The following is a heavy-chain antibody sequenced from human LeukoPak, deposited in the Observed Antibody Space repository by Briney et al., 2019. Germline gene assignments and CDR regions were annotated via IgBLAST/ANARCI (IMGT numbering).Heavy chain of an antibody. J-gene: IGHJ6*03. CDR2: INDSGST. Sequence: SETLSLTCGVYGGSFSGYYWSWIRQPPGKGLEWIGEINDSGSTNYNPSLKSRVTISVDTSKNQFSLKLSSVTAADTAVYYCARGRVAARAFYYYYYMDVWGKGTTVTVSS. CDR3: ARGRVAARAFYYYYYMDV. V-gene: IGHV4-34*01. CDR1: GGSFSGYY. D-gene: IGHD6-6*01.